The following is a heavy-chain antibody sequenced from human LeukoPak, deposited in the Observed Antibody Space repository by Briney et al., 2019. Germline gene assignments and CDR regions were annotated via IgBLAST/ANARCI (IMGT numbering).Heavy chain of an antibody. CDR2: INSDGSST. Sequence: GGSLRLSCAASGFTFSSYWMHWVRHAPGKGLVWVSRINSDGSSTSYADSVKGRFTISRDNAKNTLYLQMNSLRAEDTAVYYCAKDSAFYYIDVWGKGTTVIISS. D-gene: IGHD3-10*01. CDR1: GFTFSSYW. CDR3: AKDSAFYYIDV. V-gene: IGHV3-74*01. J-gene: IGHJ6*03.